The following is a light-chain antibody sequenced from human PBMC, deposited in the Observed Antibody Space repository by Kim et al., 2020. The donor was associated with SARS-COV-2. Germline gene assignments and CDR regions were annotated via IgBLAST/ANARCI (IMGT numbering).Light chain of an antibody. CDR1: QDISNY. J-gene: IGKJ4*01. CDR2: DAS. Sequence: DIQMTQSPSSLSASVGDRVTITCQASQDISNYLNWYQQKPGKAPKLLIYDASNLETGVPSRFSGSGSGTDFTFTISSLQPEDIATYYCQRLTFGGGTKVDIK. CDR3: QRLT. V-gene: IGKV1-33*01.